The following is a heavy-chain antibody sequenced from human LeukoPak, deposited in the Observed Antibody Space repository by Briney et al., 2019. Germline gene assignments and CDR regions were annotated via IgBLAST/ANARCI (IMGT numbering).Heavy chain of an antibody. CDR3: ARPMPKQSPGDAFDI. Sequence: GGSLRLSCAASGFTFNTYWMSWVRQAPGKGLEWVANIKQDGSERYYVDSVKGRFTISRDNAKNSLYLQMNSLRAEDTAVYYCARPMPKQSPGDAFDIWGQGTMVTVSS. CDR2: IKQDGSER. CDR1: GFTFNTYW. J-gene: IGHJ3*02. D-gene: IGHD2-2*01. V-gene: IGHV3-7*01.